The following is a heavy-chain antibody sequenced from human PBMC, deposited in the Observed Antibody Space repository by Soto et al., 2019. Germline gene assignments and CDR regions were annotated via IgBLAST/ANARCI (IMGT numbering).Heavy chain of an antibody. CDR1: GFTFSSYA. Sequence: QVQLVESGGGVVQPGGSLRLSCAASGFTFSSYAMHWVRQVPGKGLEWVAVISYDGRNKYYADSVKGRFTISRDNSKNTLYLQMNSLRAEDTAVYYCARAYEGDYFDYWGQGTLVTVSS. D-gene: IGHD3-16*01. CDR2: ISYDGRNK. J-gene: IGHJ4*02. CDR3: ARAYEGDYFDY. V-gene: IGHV3-30*04.